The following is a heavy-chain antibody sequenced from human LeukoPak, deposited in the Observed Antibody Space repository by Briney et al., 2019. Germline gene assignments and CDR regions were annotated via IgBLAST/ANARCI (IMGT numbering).Heavy chain of an antibody. D-gene: IGHD6-13*01. CDR1: GFKGNSKD. CDR3: ARDNSSNLH. J-gene: IGHJ4*02. V-gene: IGHV3-53*01. Sequence: GGLRRLSYKGSGFKGNSKDMGWVRKAQGKGLEWVSIIYTGGNTYYAGPVKGRFTISRDNSKNTLYLQMNSLRVEDTAVYYCARDNSSNLHWGQGTLVTVSS. CDR2: IYTGGNT.